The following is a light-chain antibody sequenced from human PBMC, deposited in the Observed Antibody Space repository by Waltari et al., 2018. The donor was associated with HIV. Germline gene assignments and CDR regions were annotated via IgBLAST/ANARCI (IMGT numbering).Light chain of an antibody. CDR1: QTIKNNF. J-gene: IGKJ2*01. V-gene: IGKV3-20*01. Sequence: DIVFTPYPGTLSLSPGETATLSCWASQTIKNNFFAWYPQSSGQAPRPLIYGVSSRATGIPDRFRASGSGTDFTLTISRLEPEDFAVYYCQHYGGSPLYTFGQGTKLEIK. CDR3: QHYGGSPLYT. CDR2: GVS.